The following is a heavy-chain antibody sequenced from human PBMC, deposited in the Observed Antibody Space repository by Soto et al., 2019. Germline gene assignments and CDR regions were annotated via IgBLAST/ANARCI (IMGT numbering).Heavy chain of an antibody. CDR3: ARQGIAAADNCFDY. CDR1: GGSISSSSYY. J-gene: IGHJ4*02. V-gene: IGHV4-39*01. CDR2: IYYSGST. Sequence: QLQLQESGPGLVKPSETLSLTCTVSGGSISSSSYYWGWIRQPPGKGLEWIGSIYYSGSTYYNPSLKSRVTISVDTSKNQFSLKLSSVTAADTAVYYCARQGIAAADNCFDYWGQGTLVTVSS. D-gene: IGHD6-13*01.